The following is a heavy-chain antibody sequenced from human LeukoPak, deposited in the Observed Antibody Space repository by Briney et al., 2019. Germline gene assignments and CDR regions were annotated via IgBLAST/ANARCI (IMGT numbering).Heavy chain of an antibody. J-gene: IGHJ4*01. CDR1: GFTFNSYA. V-gene: IGHV3-23*01. Sequence: GGSLRLSCAASGFTFNSYAMSWFRQAPGKGLEWVSSISGSGDRTYYPDSVKGRFTISRGNSKNTLYLQMNGLRAEDTAVYYCARPVGITNRVMEDYWGHGTLVTVSS. D-gene: IGHD2-8*01. CDR2: ISGSGDRT. CDR3: ARPVGITNRVMEDY.